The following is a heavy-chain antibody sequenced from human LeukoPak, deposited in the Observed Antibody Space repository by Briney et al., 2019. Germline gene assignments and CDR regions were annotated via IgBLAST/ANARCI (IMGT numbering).Heavy chain of an antibody. Sequence: SETLSLTCTVSGGSIRSYYWSWIRQPAGNGLEWIGRIYASGSTNYNPSLKSRVTMSVDTSKNQFSLKLSSVTAADTAVYYCARDAVDTAIDAFDSGGQGAMVTVSA. CDR1: GGSIRSYY. J-gene: IGHJ3*02. D-gene: IGHD5-18*01. V-gene: IGHV4-4*07. CDR3: ARDAVDTAIDAFDS. CDR2: IYASGST.